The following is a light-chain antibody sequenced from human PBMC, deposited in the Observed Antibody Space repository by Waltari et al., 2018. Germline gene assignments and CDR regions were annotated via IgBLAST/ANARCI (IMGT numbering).Light chain of an antibody. CDR2: RKN. Sequence: QSVLTQPPSASGTPGQRVTISCSGSRSNIGSNYVYWYQQPPGTAPKLPIYRKNQRPSGVPDRFSGSKSGTSASLAISGLRSEDEADYYCAAWDDSLSGRVFGGGTKVTVL. V-gene: IGLV1-47*01. J-gene: IGLJ3*02. CDR1: RSNIGSNY. CDR3: AAWDDSLSGRV.